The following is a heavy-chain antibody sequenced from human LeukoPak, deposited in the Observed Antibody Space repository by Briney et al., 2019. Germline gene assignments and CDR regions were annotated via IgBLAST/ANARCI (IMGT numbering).Heavy chain of an antibody. V-gene: IGHV4-59*01. D-gene: IGHD3-22*01. CDR1: GGSISSYY. CDR2: IYYSGST. CDR3: ARLNYDSSGSYYFDY. Sequence: SETLSLTCTVSGGSISSYYWSWIRRSPGKGLEWIGSIYYSGSTNYNPSLKSRVTISVDTSKNQFSLKLSSVTAADTAVYYCARLNYDSSGSYYFDYWGQGTLVTVSS. J-gene: IGHJ4*02.